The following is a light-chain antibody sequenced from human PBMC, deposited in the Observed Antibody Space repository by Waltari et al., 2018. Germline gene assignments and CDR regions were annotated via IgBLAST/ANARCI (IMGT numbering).Light chain of an antibody. V-gene: IGKV3-15*01. J-gene: IGKJ1*01. CDR2: GAS. CDR3: QQYNNWPRT. CDR1: QRVSSN. Sequence: EIVMTQSPATLSVSPGERATLSCRASQRVSSNLAWYHQKHGKAPRLLIYGASTRATGIPARFSGSGSGTEFTLTISSLQSEDFAVYHCQQYNNWPRTFGQGTKVEIK.